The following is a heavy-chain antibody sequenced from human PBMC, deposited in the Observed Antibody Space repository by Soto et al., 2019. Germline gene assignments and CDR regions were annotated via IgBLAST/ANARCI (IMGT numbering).Heavy chain of an antibody. V-gene: IGHV4-30-4*01. Sequence: QVQLHESGPGLVKPSQTLSLTCTVSGGSISSGDYYWSWIRQPPGKGLEWIGNIYYSGSTYYNPSLKGSVTISVDTSKNQFSLKLSSVTAADTAVYYCARVGGHDYGDYWGQGTLVTVSS. CDR2: IYYSGST. CDR3: ARVGGHDYGDY. CDR1: GGSISSGDYY. D-gene: IGHD2-15*01. J-gene: IGHJ4*02.